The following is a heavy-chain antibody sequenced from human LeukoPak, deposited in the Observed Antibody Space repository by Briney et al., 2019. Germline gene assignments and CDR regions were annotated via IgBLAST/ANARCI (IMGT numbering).Heavy chain of an antibody. J-gene: IGHJ4*02. CDR2: IKTDGSQL. CDR3: ARDLNWETY. CDR1: GFTFSSYW. D-gene: IGHD7-27*01. Sequence: PGGSLRLSCVASGFTFSSYWMTWVRQAPGKGLEWVANIKTDGSQLYYVDSVKGRFTISRDNAKNSLYLQMNSLRVEDTAVYYCARDLNWETYWGQGTLVSASS. V-gene: IGHV3-7*01.